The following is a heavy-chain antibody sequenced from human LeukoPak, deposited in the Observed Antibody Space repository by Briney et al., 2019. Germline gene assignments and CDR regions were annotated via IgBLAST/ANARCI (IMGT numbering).Heavy chain of an antibody. CDR3: ARMNYVSSGWGAPFDY. CDR1: GFTFSSFS. J-gene: IGHJ4*02. Sequence: GGSLRLSCAASGFTFSSFSMNWVRQAPGKGLEWVSYIRTSGTNTDYTGTVKGRFTISRDNAKNSLYLQMNSLRAEDTAVYYCARMNYVSSGWGAPFDYWGQGTLVTVSS. D-gene: IGHD1-7*01. V-gene: IGHV3-48*04. CDR2: IRTSGTNT.